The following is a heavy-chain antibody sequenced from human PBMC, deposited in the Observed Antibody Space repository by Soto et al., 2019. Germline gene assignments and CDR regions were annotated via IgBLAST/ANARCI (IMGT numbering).Heavy chain of an antibody. CDR3: ARVADFSGDDAFDI. CDR2: IYHSGST. CDR1: GGSISSGGYS. V-gene: IGHV4-30-2*01. J-gene: IGHJ3*02. D-gene: IGHD3-3*01. Sequence: PSETLSLTCAVSGGSISSGGYSWSWIRQPPGKGLEWIGYIYHSGSTYYNPSLKSRVTISVDRSKNQFSLKLSSVTAADTAVYYCARVADFSGDDAFDIWGQGTMVTVSS.